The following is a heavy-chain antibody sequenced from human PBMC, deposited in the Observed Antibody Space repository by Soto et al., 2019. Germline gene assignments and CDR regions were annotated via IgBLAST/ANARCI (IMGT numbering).Heavy chain of an antibody. CDR1: GGTFSSYT. Sequence: QVQLVQSGAEVKKPGSSVKVSCKASGGTFSSYTISWVRQAPGQGLEWMGRIIPILGIANYAQKFQGRVTITADKSTSTAYMELSSLRSEDTAVYYCARDGEAYYDILTGYDWGPNWFDPWGQGTLVTVSS. V-gene: IGHV1-69*08. J-gene: IGHJ5*02. CDR2: IIPILGIA. CDR3: ARDGEAYYDILTGYDWGPNWFDP. D-gene: IGHD3-9*01.